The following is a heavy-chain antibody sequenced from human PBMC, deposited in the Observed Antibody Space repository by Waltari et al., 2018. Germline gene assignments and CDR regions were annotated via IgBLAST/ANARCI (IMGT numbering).Heavy chain of an antibody. V-gene: IGHV1-2*02. J-gene: IGHJ4*02. D-gene: IGHD2-8*01. CDR3: ARDRNLMDYFDY. CDR2: IKPNSGGE. Sequence: QVQLVQSGAEVKTPGASVKVSCKASGYTFTGYYMHWVRQAPGQGLEWVGWIKPNSGGENFAQKFQGRVTMTRDTSISTAYMDLSRLRSDDTAVYYCARDRNLMDYFDYWGQGTLVTVSS. CDR1: GYTFTGYY.